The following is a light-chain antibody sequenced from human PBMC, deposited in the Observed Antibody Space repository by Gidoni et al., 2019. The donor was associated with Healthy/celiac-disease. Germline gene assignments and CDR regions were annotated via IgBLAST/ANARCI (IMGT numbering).Light chain of an antibody. J-gene: IGKJ2*01. V-gene: IGKV1-39*01. CDR1: QSVANY. CDR3: QQSYSSPYT. CDR2: AAS. Sequence: DIQMTQSPSSLSASVEDRVTITCRASQSVANYLNWYQQKPGKAPKLLIYAASTLQSGVPPRFSGSGSGTDFTLSISSLQPEDFATYYCQQSYSSPYTFXQXTKLXIK.